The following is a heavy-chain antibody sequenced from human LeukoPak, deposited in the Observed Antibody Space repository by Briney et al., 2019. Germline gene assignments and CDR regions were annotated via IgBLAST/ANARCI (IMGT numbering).Heavy chain of an antibody. D-gene: IGHD1-14*01. CDR2: ISAFDGGT. Sequence: ASVKVSCKASGYTFNAFGISWVRQAPGQGLEWMGWISAFDGGTMYAQSLQGRLSMTTETSTTTAYMELRSLTSDDTAVYYCARLARHHLLEASDIWGQGTMVTVSS. V-gene: IGHV1-18*01. CDR1: GYTFNAFG. CDR3: ARLARHHLLEASDI. J-gene: IGHJ3*02.